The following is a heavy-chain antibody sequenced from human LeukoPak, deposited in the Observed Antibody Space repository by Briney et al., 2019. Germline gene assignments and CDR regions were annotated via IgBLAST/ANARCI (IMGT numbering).Heavy chain of an antibody. CDR3: ARGDDSGYYDYFDY. CDR1: GFTVDSNY. CDR2: IYTGGNT. D-gene: IGHD3-22*01. J-gene: IGHJ4*02. Sequence: GGSLRLSCAASGFTVDSNYLSWVRQAPGKGLEWVSTIYTGGNTYYAASVKGRFTISRDFSKNTVFLHMNSLRAEGTAMYYCARGDDSGYYDYFDYWGQGALVTVSS. V-gene: IGHV3-53*01.